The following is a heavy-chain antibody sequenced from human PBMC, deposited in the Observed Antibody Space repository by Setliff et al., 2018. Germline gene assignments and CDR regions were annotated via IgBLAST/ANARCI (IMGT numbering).Heavy chain of an antibody. CDR2: INPSGEST. J-gene: IGHJ6*03. D-gene: IGHD2-2*01. CDR3: ARGIIAYASWAPNKHAYYYYMDV. V-gene: IGHV1-46*01. Sequence: RASVKVSCKASGYTLSTHYMHWVRQAPGQGLEWMGLINPSGESTVYAEKFQGRVSMTRDTSTNTVYMDLESLKSGDTAIYYCARGIIAYASWAPNKHAYYYYMDVWGNGTTVTVSS. CDR1: GYTLSTHY.